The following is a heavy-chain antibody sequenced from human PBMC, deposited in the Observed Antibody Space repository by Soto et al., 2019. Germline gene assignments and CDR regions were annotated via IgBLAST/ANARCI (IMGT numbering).Heavy chain of an antibody. J-gene: IGHJ4*02. Sequence: QVQLVQSGAEVKKPGASVKVSCKASGYTFTGHYMHWVRQAPGQGLEWMGWINPNRCGTNYAQKFEGRVTMTRETSIGTVYMELSRLRSDDTAVYYCARDTVDTDFVTFVDYWGQGTLVTVSS. D-gene: IGHD5-18*01. V-gene: IGHV1-2*02. CDR1: GYTFTGHY. CDR2: INPNRCGT. CDR3: ARDTVDTDFVTFVDY.